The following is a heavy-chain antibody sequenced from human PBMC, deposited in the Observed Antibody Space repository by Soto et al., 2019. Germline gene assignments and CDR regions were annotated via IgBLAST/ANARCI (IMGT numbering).Heavy chain of an antibody. CDR2: TYYRSKWYN. D-gene: IGHD6-13*01. CDR1: GDSVSSNSAA. J-gene: IGHJ6*02. CDR3: AREPSYSSSWYYYYGMDV. Sequence: SQTLSLTCAISGDSVSSNSAAWNWIRQSPSRGLEWLGRTYYRSKWYNDYEVSVKSRITINPDTTKNQFSLQLNSVTPEDTAVYYCAREPSYSSSWYYYYGMDVWGQGTTVTVSS. V-gene: IGHV6-1*01.